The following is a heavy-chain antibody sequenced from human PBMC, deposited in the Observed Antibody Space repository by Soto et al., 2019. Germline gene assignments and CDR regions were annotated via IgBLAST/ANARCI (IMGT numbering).Heavy chain of an antibody. V-gene: IGHV3-23*01. J-gene: IGHJ4*02. CDR2: ISGSGGST. Sequence: GGSLRLSCAASGFTFSSYAMSWVRQAPGKGLERVSAISGSGGSTYYAYSVKGRFTISRDNSKNTLYLQMNSLRAEDTAVYYCAKELSGYRFTGFDYWGQGTLVTVSS. CDR1: GFTFSSYA. D-gene: IGHD5-18*01. CDR3: AKELSGYRFTGFDY.